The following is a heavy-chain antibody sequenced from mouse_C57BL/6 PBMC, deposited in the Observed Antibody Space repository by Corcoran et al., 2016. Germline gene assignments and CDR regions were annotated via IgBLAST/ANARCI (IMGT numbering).Heavy chain of an antibody. CDR1: GYTFTDYN. J-gene: IGHJ1*03. D-gene: IGHD1-1*01. CDR3: GRVTVERDWYFDV. V-gene: IGHV1-18*01. Sequence: EVQLQQSGPELVKPGASVKIPCKASGYTFTDYNMDWVKQSHGKSLEWIGDINPNNGGTIYNQKFKGKATLTVDKSSSTAYMELRSLTSEDTAVYYCGRVTVERDWYFDVWGTGTTVTVSS. CDR2: INPNNGGT.